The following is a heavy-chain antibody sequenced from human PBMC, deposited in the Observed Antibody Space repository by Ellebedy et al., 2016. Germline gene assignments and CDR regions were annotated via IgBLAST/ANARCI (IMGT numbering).Heavy chain of an antibody. CDR2: IYYDGSKK. J-gene: IGHJ4*02. CDR3: AGGWEPYKFDY. V-gene: IGHV3-33*01. CDR1: GFSFRTYG. D-gene: IGHD6-19*01. Sequence: GGSLRLSXAASGFSFRTYGMHWVRQAPGKGLEFVALIYYDGSKKYYGDSVKGRFSISRDNSKNTVYLQMSSLRTEDTGVYYCAGGWEPYKFDYWGQGTLVTVSS.